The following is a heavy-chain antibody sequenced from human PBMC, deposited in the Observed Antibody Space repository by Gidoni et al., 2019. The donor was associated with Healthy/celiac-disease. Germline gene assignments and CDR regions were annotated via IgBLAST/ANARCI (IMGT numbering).Heavy chain of an antibody. V-gene: IGHV1-18*01. Sequence: QVQLVQSGAEVKTPGASVKVSCKASGYTFTSYGISWVRQAPGQGLEWMGWISAYNGNTNYAQKLQGRVTMTTDTSTSTAYMELRSLRSDDTAVYYCARVLGPPSYYYGSGSYYDYWGQGTLVTVSS. D-gene: IGHD3-10*01. J-gene: IGHJ4*02. CDR3: ARVLGPPSYYYGSGSYYDY. CDR2: ISAYNGNT. CDR1: GYTFTSYG.